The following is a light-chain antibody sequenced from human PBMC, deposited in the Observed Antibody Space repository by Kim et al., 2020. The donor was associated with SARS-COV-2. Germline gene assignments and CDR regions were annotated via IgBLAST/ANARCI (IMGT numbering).Light chain of an antibody. CDR1: QDISSA. J-gene: IGKJ1*01. Sequence: ASAGDRVAITCRASQDISSAVAWFQQKPGKAPNLLISDASNLQGGVPSRFGGSGSGTHFTLTISGLQPEDFATYYCQQFSTYPWTFGQGTKVDIK. V-gene: IGKV1-13*02. CDR2: DAS. CDR3: QQFSTYPWT.